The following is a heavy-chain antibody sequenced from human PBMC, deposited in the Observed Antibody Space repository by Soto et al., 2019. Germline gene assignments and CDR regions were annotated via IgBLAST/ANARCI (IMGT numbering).Heavy chain of an antibody. J-gene: IGHJ4*02. V-gene: IGHV4-30-2*01. Sequence: SETLSLTCAVSGGSISSGGYSWSWIRQPPRKGLERIGYIYHSGSTYYNPSLKSRVTISVDWSKNQFSLKLSSVTAADTAVYYCARGSEGILTGLDYWGQGTLVTVSS. D-gene: IGHD3-9*01. CDR1: GGSISSGGYS. CDR3: ARGSEGILTGLDY. CDR2: IYHSGST.